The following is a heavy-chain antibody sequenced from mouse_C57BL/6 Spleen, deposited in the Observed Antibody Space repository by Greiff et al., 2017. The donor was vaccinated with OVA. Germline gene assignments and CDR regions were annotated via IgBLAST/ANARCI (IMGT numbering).Heavy chain of an antibody. Sequence: EVQRVESGGGLVQPGGSLSLSCAASGFTFTDYYMSWVRQPPGKALEWLGFIRNKANGYTTEYSASVKGRFTISRDNSQSILYLQMNALRAEDSATYYCARYFQGYFDVWGTGTTVTVSS. CDR1: GFTFTDYY. J-gene: IGHJ1*03. CDR3: ARYFQGYFDV. CDR2: IRNKANGYTT. V-gene: IGHV7-3*01.